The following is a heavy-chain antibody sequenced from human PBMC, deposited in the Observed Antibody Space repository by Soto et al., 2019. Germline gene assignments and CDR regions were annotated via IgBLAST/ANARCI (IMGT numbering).Heavy chain of an antibody. CDR1: GFTFSSYS. CDR2: ISSSSSYI. V-gene: IGHV3-21*01. CDR3: ASEGYCTNGVCSKNYYYGMDV. D-gene: IGHD2-8*01. J-gene: IGHJ6*02. Sequence: PVGSLRLSCAASGFTFSSYSMNWVRQAPGKGLEWVSSISSSSSYIYYADSVKGRFTISRDNAKNSLYLQMNSLRAEDTAVYYCASEGYCTNGVCSKNYYYGMDVWGQGTTVTVSS.